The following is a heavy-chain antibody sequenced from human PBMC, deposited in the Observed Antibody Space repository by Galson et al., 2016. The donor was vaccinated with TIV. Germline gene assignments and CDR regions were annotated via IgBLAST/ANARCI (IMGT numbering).Heavy chain of an antibody. D-gene: IGHD4-17*01. Sequence: SVKVSCKASGGAFISHGISWVRQAPGQGLEWMGGFIPIFGLANYAQKFQGRVTITADDSTRTAYMELSSLRFDDTAVYYCARGGSTVTRPFDYWGQGTLVTVSS. CDR3: ARGGSTVTRPFDY. V-gene: IGHV1-69*13. CDR1: GGAFISHG. J-gene: IGHJ4*02. CDR2: FIPIFGLA.